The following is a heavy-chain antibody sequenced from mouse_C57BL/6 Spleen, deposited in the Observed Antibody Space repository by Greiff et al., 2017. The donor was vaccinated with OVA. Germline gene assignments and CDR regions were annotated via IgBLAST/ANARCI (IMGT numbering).Heavy chain of an antibody. J-gene: IGHJ4*01. Sequence: VQLQQSGPELVKPGASVKISCKASGYAFSSSWMNWVKQRPGKGLEWIGRIYPGDGDTNYNGKFKGKATLTADKSSSTAYMQLSSLTSEDSAVYVCASRVTTVVEDYAMDYWGQGTSVTVSS. CDR3: ASRVTTVVEDYAMDY. CDR1: GYAFSSSW. CDR2: IYPGDGDT. V-gene: IGHV1-82*01. D-gene: IGHD1-1*01.